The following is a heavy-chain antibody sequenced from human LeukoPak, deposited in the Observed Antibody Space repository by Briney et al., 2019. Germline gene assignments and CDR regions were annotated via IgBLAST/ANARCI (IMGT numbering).Heavy chain of an antibody. V-gene: IGHV4-39*01. Sequence: SETLSLTCTVSSGPISSSSYYWGWIRQPPGKGLEWIGNIYYSGSTYYNPSLKSRVTISVDTSQSQFSLRLSSVTAADTAVYYCARYDSGGFYRNFDYWGQGTLVTVSS. CDR1: SGPISSSSYY. J-gene: IGHJ4*02. D-gene: IGHD3-22*01. CDR3: ARYDSGGFYRNFDY. CDR2: IYYSGST.